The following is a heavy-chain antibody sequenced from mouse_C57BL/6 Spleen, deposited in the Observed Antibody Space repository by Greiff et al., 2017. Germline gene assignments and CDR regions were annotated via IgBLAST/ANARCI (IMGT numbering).Heavy chain of an antibody. J-gene: IGHJ4*01. V-gene: IGHV1-64*01. Sequence: VQLQQPGAELVKPGASVKLSCKASGYTFTSSWMHWVKQRPGQGLEWIGMIHPNSGSTNYNEKFKSKATLTVDKSSSTAYMQLSSLTSEDSAVYYCARTVVATGAMDYWGQGTSVTVSS. D-gene: IGHD1-1*01. CDR2: IHPNSGST. CDR3: ARTVVATGAMDY. CDR1: GYTFTSSW.